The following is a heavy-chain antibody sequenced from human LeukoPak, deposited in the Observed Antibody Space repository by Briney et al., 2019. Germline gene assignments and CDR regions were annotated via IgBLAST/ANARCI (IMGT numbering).Heavy chain of an antibody. V-gene: IGHV3-7*01. CDR3: TRDLNHDSSG. Sequence: GGSLILSCAASGFSLSDYWMTWVRQAPGKGLECVGNIKFDGSEIYYLDSVRGRFSISRDNAKNSLYLQMNSLRVEDTAVYYCTRDLNHDSSGWGQGTPVTLSS. D-gene: IGHD3-22*01. CDR2: IKFDGSEI. CDR1: GFSLSDYW. J-gene: IGHJ4*02.